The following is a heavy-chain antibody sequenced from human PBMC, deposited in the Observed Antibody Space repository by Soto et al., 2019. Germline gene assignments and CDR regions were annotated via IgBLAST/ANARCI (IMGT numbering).Heavy chain of an antibody. V-gene: IGHV1-46*01. Sequence: QVQLVQSGAEVKKPGASVKVSCKASGYTFTSYYMHWVRQAPGQGLEWMGIINPSGGSTSYEQKFRGRVTMTRDTSTSTVYMELSSLRSEDTAVYYCARDLTLRPLSYYYYCMDVWGQGTTVTVSS. CDR1: GYTFTSYY. J-gene: IGHJ6*02. CDR2: INPSGGST. CDR3: ARDLTLRPLSYYYYCMDV. D-gene: IGHD5-12*01.